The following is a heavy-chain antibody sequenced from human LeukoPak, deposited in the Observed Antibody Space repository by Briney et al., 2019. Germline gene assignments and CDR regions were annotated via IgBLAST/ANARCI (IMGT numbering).Heavy chain of an antibody. CDR3: AGLTSGGYDPAFDI. Sequence: ASVKVSCKTSGYTFTSYGISWVRQAPGQGLEWMGWISAYNGNTNYAQKLQGRVTMTTDTSTSTAYMELRSLRSDDTAVYYCAGLTSGGYDPAFDIWGQGTMVTVSS. CDR2: ISAYNGNT. D-gene: IGHD5-12*01. CDR1: GYTFTSYG. J-gene: IGHJ3*02. V-gene: IGHV1-18*01.